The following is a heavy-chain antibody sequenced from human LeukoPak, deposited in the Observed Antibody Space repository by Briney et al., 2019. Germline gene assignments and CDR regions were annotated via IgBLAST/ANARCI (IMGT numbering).Heavy chain of an antibody. CDR1: GGSISSSNW. CDR3: AKTIYGDYVRD. J-gene: IGHJ4*02. V-gene: IGHV4-4*02. D-gene: IGHD4-17*01. Sequence: KPSETLSLTCAVSGGSISSSNWWSWVRQPPGKGLEWIGEIYHSGSTNYNPSLKSRVTILEDKSKNQFSLKMSSVTAADTAVYYCAKTIYGDYVRDWGQGTLVTVSS. CDR2: IYHSGST.